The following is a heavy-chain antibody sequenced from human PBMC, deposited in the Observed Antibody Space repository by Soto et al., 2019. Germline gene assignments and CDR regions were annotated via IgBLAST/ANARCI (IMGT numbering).Heavy chain of an antibody. CDR2: ISYDGSNK. CDR1: GFTFSSYA. V-gene: IGHV3-30-3*01. J-gene: IGHJ4*02. D-gene: IGHD5-18*01. Sequence: QVQLVESGGGVVQPGRSLRLSCAASGFTFSSYAMHWVRQAPGKGLEWVAVISYDGSNKYYADSVKGRFTISRDNSKNTLYLQMNSLRVEDTAVYYCARGRQLWRLGYFDYWGQGTLVTVSS. CDR3: ARGRQLWRLGYFDY.